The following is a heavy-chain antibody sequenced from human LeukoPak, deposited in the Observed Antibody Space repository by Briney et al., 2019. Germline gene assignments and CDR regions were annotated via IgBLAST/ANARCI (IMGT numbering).Heavy chain of an antibody. Sequence: GGSLRLSCAASGFTFSSYGMHWVRQAPGKGLEWVAFIRYDGSIKYYADSVKGRFTISRDSSKNTLYLQMNSLRAEDTAVYYCAKDPRKNSNGWYRGADWFDPWGQGTLVTVSS. D-gene: IGHD6-19*01. CDR3: AKDPRKNSNGWYRGADWFDP. J-gene: IGHJ5*02. CDR2: IRYDGSIK. V-gene: IGHV3-30*02. CDR1: GFTFSSYG.